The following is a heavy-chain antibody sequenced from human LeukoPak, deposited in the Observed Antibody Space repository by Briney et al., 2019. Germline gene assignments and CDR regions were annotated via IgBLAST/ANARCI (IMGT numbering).Heavy chain of an antibody. D-gene: IGHD5-18*01. Sequence: SETLSLTRTVSGGSISSSTYYWGWIRQPPGKGLEWIGSAYYSGSTYYNSSLKSRVTISVDTSKNQFSLKLSSVTAADTAVYYCARFGVDTAMVENWGQGTLVTVSS. CDR1: GGSISSSTYY. V-gene: IGHV4-39*01. CDR3: ARFGVDTAMVEN. CDR2: AYYSGST. J-gene: IGHJ4*02.